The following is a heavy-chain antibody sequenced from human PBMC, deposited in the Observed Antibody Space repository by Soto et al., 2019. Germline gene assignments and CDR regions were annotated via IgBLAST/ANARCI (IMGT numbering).Heavy chain of an antibody. CDR3: TSGTVPIKY. J-gene: IGHJ4*02. CDR2: LYSGGSA. Sequence: EVQLVESGGGLVQPGGSLRLSCAASGFTVNTNYMTWVRQAPGKGLEWVSVLYSGGSAYYADSVRGRFTISRDNSKNKVYLQMNSLRAEDTAMYYCTSGTVPIKYWGQGTLVTVSS. D-gene: IGHD2-21*02. V-gene: IGHV3-53*01. CDR1: GFTVNTNY.